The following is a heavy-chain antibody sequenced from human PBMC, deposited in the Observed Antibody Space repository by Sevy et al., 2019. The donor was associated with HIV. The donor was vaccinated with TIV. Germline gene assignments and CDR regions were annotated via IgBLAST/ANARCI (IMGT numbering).Heavy chain of an antibody. D-gene: IGHD3-10*01. CDR1: GGSISSSSYY. Sequence: SETLSLTCTVSGGSISSSSYYWGWIRQPPGKGLEWIGSIYYSGSTYYNPSLKSRVTISVDTSKNQFSLKLSSVTAAXXXXXXXXXXYYGSGSXYXWXSSPPHYYFDYWGQGTLVTVSS. CDR2: IYYSGST. CDR3: XXXYYGSGSXYXWXSSPPHYYFDY. J-gene: IGHJ4*02. V-gene: IGHV4-39*01.